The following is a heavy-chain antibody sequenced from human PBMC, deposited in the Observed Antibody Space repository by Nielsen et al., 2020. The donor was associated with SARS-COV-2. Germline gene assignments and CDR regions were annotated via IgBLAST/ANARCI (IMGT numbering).Heavy chain of an antibody. CDR2: ISYEGSKQ. CDR3: AKDRAIFMIYITRGGPDS. V-gene: IGHV3-30*18. D-gene: IGHD3/OR15-3a*01. Sequence: GESLKISCAASGFSFNNYGMHWVRQAPGKGLEWVAYISYEGSKQYYADSVKGRFTISRDFSKSTLYLQMSSLRAKDTAMYYCAKDRAIFMIYITRGGPDSWGQGTLVTVSS. CDR1: GFSFNNYG. J-gene: IGHJ4*02.